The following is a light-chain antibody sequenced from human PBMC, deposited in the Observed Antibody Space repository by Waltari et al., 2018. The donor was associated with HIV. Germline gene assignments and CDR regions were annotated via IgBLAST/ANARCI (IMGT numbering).Light chain of an antibody. V-gene: IGLV2-14*03. Sequence: QSALTQPASVSGSPGQSITISCTGTSSHVGNYNYVSWFQQPPDKAPTLILFDVNKRPSGVSSRFSGSKSAKTASLTISGLQPEDEGDYFCTSYTSSDTWVFGGGTKVTVL. J-gene: IGLJ3*02. CDR1: SSHVGNYNY. CDR2: DVN. CDR3: TSYTSSDTWV.